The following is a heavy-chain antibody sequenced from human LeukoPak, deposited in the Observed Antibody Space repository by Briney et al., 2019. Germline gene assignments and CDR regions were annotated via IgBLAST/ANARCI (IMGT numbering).Heavy chain of an antibody. CDR3: ASLGYYDSSGPISTRPI. CDR1: GGTFSSYA. CDR2: IIPIFGTA. V-gene: IGHV1-69*06. Sequence: GASVKVSCKASGGTFSSYAISWVRQAPGQGLEWMGGIIPIFGTANYAQKFQGRVTITADKSTSTAYMELSSLRSEDTAVYYCASLGYYDSSGPISTRPIWGQGTLVTVSS. D-gene: IGHD3-22*01. J-gene: IGHJ4*02.